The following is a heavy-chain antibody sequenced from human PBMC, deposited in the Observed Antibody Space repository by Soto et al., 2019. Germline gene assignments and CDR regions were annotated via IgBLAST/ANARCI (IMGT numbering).Heavy chain of an antibody. CDR3: ARAPTGGTCQVYFDW. CDR1: AFSFGDFA. D-gene: IGHD2-15*01. V-gene: IGHV3-9*01. CDR2: INWNGNYI. J-gene: IGHJ4*02. Sequence: VQLVESGGGVVQPGRSLRLSCTASAFSFGDFAMHWVRQVPGKGLEWVSGINWNGNYIGHADSVKGRFTVSRDNAKNSLYLQMTSLRPEDTAGSYCARAPTGGTCQVYFDWWGRGTLVTVSS.